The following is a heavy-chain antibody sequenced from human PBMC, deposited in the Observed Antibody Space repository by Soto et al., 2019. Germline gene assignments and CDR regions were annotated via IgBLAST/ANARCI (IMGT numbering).Heavy chain of an antibody. Sequence: PSETLSLTCAVYGGSFSGYYWSWIRQPPGTGLEWIGEISHSGSTNYNPYLTSQVTISVDTSKKQFSLKLGSVTAADTAVYYCARVFRGDYFHPRGYFDYWGQGTLVTVSS. V-gene: IGHV4-34*01. D-gene: IGHD4-17*01. CDR3: ARVFRGDYFHPRGYFDY. J-gene: IGHJ4*02. CDR2: ISHSGST. CDR1: GGSFSGYY.